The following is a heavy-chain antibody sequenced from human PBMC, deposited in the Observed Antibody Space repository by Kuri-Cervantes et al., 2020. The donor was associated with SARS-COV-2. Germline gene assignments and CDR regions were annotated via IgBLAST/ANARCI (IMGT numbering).Heavy chain of an antibody. CDR2: MNPNSGNT. J-gene: IGHJ3*01. CDR1: GYTFTSYD. V-gene: IGHV1-8*01. CDR3: ARVFWSARG. Sequence: ASVKVSCKASGYTFTSYDINWVRQATGQGLEWMGWMNPNSGNTGYAQKFRGRVTMTRNTSISTAYMELSSLRAEDTAVYYCARVFWSARGWGQGTMVTVSS. D-gene: IGHD3-3*01.